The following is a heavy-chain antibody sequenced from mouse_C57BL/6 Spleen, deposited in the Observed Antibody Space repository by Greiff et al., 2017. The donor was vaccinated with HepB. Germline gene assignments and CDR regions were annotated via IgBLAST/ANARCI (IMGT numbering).Heavy chain of an antibody. D-gene: IGHD1-1*02. CDR3: ARGGHYAMDY. Sequence: EVQLVESGGGLVKPGGSLKLSCAASGFTFSSYAMSWVRQTPEKRLEWVATISDGGSYTYYPDNVKGRFTISRDKAKNNLYLQMSHLKSEDTAMYYCARGGHYAMDYWGQGTSVTVSS. V-gene: IGHV5-4*01. CDR1: GFTFSSYA. J-gene: IGHJ4*01. CDR2: ISDGGSYT.